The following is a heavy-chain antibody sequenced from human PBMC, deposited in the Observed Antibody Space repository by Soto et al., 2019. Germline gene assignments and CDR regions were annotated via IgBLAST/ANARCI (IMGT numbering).Heavy chain of an antibody. CDR2: FDPEDGET. V-gene: IGHV1-24*01. J-gene: IGHJ4*02. CDR3: ATDSSGDGYNY. CDR1: GYTLTELS. D-gene: IGHD5-12*01. Sequence: ASVKVSCKVSGYTLTELSMHWVRQAPGKGLEWMGGFDPEDGETIYAQKFQGRVTMTEGTSTDTAYMELSSLRSEDTAVYYCATDSSGDGYNYWGQGTLVTVSS.